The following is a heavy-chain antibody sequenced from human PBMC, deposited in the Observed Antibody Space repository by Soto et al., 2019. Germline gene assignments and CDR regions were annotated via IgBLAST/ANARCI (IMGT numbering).Heavy chain of an antibody. V-gene: IGHV1-3*01. J-gene: IGHJ6*02. Sequence: APVKVSCKAPVYPFTSAAMHWVRHAPGQKLEWIGWINAGNGNTKYSQMFQGRVTITRDTSASTAYMELSSLRSEDTAVYYRARAHDFWSGYYGPAGILYGMDVWGQGTTVTVSS. CDR1: VYPFTSAA. CDR3: ARAHDFWSGYYGPAGILYGMDV. CDR2: INAGNGNT. D-gene: IGHD3-3*01.